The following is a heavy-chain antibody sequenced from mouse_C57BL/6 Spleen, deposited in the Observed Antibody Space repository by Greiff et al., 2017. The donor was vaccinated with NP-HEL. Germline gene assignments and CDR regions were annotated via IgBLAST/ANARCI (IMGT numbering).Heavy chain of an antibody. J-gene: IGHJ4*01. V-gene: IGHV14-1*01. CDR1: GFNIKDYY. D-gene: IGHD1-1*01. CDR2: IDPEDGDT. Sequence: EVQLQQSGAELVRPGASVKLSCTASGFNIKDYYMHWVKQRPEQGLEWIGRIDPEDGDTEYAPKFQGKATMTADPSSNTAYLQLSSLTSEDTAVYYCTRITTVPDYYAMDYWGQGTSVTVSS. CDR3: TRITTVPDYYAMDY.